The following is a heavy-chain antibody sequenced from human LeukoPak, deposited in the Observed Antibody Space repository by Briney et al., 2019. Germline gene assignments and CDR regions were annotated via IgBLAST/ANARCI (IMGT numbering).Heavy chain of an antibody. Sequence: ASVKVSCTASGYTFTSYYMHWVRQAPGQGLEWMGIINPSGDSTNYAQKFQGRVTMTRDMSTSTVYMELSSLRSEDTAVYYCARAVYCSGGSCYHNWFDPWGQGTLVTVSS. V-gene: IGHV1-46*01. D-gene: IGHD2-15*01. CDR2: INPSGDST. CDR1: GYTFTSYY. J-gene: IGHJ5*02. CDR3: ARAVYCSGGSCYHNWFDP.